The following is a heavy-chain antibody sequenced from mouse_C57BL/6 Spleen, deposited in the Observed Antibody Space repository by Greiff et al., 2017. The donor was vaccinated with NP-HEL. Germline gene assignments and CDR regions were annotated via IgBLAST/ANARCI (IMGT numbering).Heavy chain of an antibody. J-gene: IGHJ1*03. CDR1: GYTFTSYW. D-gene: IGHD2-3*01. V-gene: IGHV1-52*01. Sequence: VQLQQPGAELVRPGSSVKLSCKASGYTFTSYWMHWVKQRPIQGLEWIGNIDPSDSETHYNQKFKDKATLTVDKSSSTAYMQLSSLTSEDSAVYYCARIDDGYSDWYFDVWGTGTTVTVSS. CDR2: IDPSDSET. CDR3: ARIDDGYSDWYFDV.